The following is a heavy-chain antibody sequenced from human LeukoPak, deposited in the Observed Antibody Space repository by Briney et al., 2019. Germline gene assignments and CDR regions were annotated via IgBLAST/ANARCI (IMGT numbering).Heavy chain of an antibody. Sequence: SETLSLTCTVSGVSISSYYWSWIRQPPGKGLEWIGYIYYSGSTNYNPSLKSRVTISVDTSKNQFSLKLSSVTAADTAVYYCAREDSGYDAFDIWGQGTMVTVSS. D-gene: IGHD5-12*01. V-gene: IGHV4-59*01. CDR3: AREDSGYDAFDI. J-gene: IGHJ3*02. CDR2: IYYSGST. CDR1: GVSISSYY.